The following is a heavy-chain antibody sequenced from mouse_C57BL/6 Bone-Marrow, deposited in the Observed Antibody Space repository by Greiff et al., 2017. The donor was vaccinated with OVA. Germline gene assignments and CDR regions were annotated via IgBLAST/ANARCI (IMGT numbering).Heavy chain of an antibody. Sequence: VQLQQSGTVLARPGASVKMSCKPSGYTFTSYWMHWVKQRPGQGLEWIGAIYPGNSDTSYNQKFKGKAKLTAVTSASTAYMELSSLTNEDSAVYYCTPYYGYGWFAYWGQGTLVTVSA. CDR3: TPYYGYGWFAY. CDR1: GYTFTSYW. V-gene: IGHV1-5*01. D-gene: IGHD2-9*01. CDR2: IYPGNSDT. J-gene: IGHJ3*01.